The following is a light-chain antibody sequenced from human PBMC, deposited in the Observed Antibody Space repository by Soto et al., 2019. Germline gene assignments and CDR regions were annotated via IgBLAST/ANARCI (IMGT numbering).Light chain of an antibody. V-gene: IGKV1-5*01. CDR1: QSISDW. Sequence: DIQMTQSPSTLSASVGVRVTITCRASQSISDWLAWYQQKPGKAPKILIYDASSLESGVPSRFSGSGSGTEFTLTISSLQPDDFAIYYCQQYKNYYPTFGQGTRVEIK. J-gene: IGKJ1*01. CDR2: DAS. CDR3: QQYKNYYPT.